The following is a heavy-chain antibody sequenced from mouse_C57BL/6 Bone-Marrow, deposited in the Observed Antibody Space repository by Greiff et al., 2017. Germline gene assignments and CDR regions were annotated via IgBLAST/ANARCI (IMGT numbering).Heavy chain of an antibody. CDR3: ARKGNWDEGFAY. V-gene: IGHV1-54*01. J-gene: IGHJ3*01. D-gene: IGHD4-1*01. CDR2: INPGSGGT. Sequence: VQLQQSGAELVRPGTSVKVSCKASGYAFTNYLIEWVKQRPGQGLEWIGVINPGSGGTNYNEKFKGKATLTADKSSSTAYMQLSSLTSEDSAVYFCARKGNWDEGFAYWGQGTLVTVSA. CDR1: GYAFTNYL.